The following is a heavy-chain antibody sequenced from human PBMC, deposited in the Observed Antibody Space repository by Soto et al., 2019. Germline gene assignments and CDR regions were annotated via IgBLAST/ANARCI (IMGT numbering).Heavy chain of an antibody. D-gene: IGHD3-9*01. CDR1: GFTFSSYT. CDR2: ISGSSTYI. V-gene: IGHV3-21*01. Sequence: GGSLRLSCAASGFTFSSYTINWVRQAPGEGLEWVSSISGSSTYIYYADSVKGRFTISRDNAKNSLYLQMNSLRAEDTAVYYCAREFDYDILTGPDYWSQGTLVTVSS. J-gene: IGHJ4*02. CDR3: AREFDYDILTGPDY.